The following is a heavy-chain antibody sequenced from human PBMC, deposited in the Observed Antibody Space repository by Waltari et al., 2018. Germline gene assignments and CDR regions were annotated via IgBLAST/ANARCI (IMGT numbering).Heavy chain of an antibody. V-gene: IGHV1-58*02. CDR3: AAGRRLTSEGMDV. CDR1: GFTFTSSA. D-gene: IGHD3-16*01. J-gene: IGHJ6*02. CDR2: IVVDSGNT. Sequence: QMQLVPSGPEVKKPVTSVKVSCKASGFTFTSSAMQWVRQARGQRLEWLEWIVVDSGNTNYAQKCQEIVTITMDMSTSTAYMELSRLRSEDTAVYYCAAGRRLTSEGMDVWGQGTTVTVSS.